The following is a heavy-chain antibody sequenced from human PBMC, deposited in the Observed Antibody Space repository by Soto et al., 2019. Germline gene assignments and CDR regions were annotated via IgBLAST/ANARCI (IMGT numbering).Heavy chain of an antibody. CDR2: IYHSGST. Sequence: SETLSLTCAVSGGSISSSNWWSWVRQPPGKGLEWIGEIYHSGSTNYNPSLKSRVTISVDKSKNQFSLKLSSVTAADTAVYYCARVGYGSSWLHPGNWFDPWGQGTLVTVSS. D-gene: IGHD6-13*01. CDR1: GGSISSSNW. V-gene: IGHV4-4*02. CDR3: ARVGYGSSWLHPGNWFDP. J-gene: IGHJ5*02.